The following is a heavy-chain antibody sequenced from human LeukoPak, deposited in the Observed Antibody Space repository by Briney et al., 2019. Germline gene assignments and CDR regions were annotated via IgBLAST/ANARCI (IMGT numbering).Heavy chain of an antibody. CDR1: GYTFTTYG. Sequence: ASVKYSCKASGYTFTTYGISWVRQAPGQGLEWMGWISAFNGNTNYAQNLQGRVTMTTDTPTSTAYMELRSLRSDDTAVYYCALFYSSSHPFDYWGQGTLVTVSS. V-gene: IGHV1-18*01. CDR2: ISAFNGNT. J-gene: IGHJ4*02. D-gene: IGHD6-6*01. CDR3: ALFYSSSHPFDY.